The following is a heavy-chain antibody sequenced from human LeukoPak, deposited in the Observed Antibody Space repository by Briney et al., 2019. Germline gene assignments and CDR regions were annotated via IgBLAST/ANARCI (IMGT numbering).Heavy chain of an antibody. Sequence: GGSLRLSCAASGFTFSSYAMHWVRQAPGKGLEWVAVISYDGSNKYYADSVKGRFTISRDNSKNTLYLQMNSLRAEDTAVYYCARDRGGRIVVVTYYFDYWGQGTLVTVSS. J-gene: IGHJ4*02. CDR1: GFTFSSYA. D-gene: IGHD3-22*01. CDR3: ARDRGGRIVVVTYYFDY. CDR2: ISYDGSNK. V-gene: IGHV3-30-3*01.